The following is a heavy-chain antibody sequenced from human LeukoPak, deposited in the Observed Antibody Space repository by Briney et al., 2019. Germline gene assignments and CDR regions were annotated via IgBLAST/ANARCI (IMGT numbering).Heavy chain of an antibody. CDR2: VIPLLGVA. CDR1: GGTFRSYG. J-gene: IGHJ3*02. CDR3: ARDEGVTLMYAFDI. D-gene: IGHD3-10*01. V-gene: IGHV1-69*04. Sequence: GASVKVSCKASGGTFRSYGISWVRQAPGQGLEWMGRVIPLLGVANYAQNFQDRVTITADRSTSTASMGLNSLRYEDTAVYFCARDEGVTLMYAFDIWGQGTMVTVSS.